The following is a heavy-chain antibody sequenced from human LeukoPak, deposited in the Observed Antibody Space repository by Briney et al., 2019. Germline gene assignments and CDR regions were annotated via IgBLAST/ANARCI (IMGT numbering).Heavy chain of an antibody. CDR2: INPSGGST. V-gene: IGHV1-46*01. J-gene: IGHJ5*02. D-gene: IGHD3-9*01. Sequence: ASVKVSCKASGYTFTSYHMHWVRQAPGQGLEWMGIINPSGGSTSYAQKFQGRVTMTRDTSTSTVYMELSSLRSEDTAVYYCARGSVLRYFDWLSDDNWFDPWGQGTLVTVSS. CDR3: ARGSVLRYFDWLSDDNWFDP. CDR1: GYTFTSYH.